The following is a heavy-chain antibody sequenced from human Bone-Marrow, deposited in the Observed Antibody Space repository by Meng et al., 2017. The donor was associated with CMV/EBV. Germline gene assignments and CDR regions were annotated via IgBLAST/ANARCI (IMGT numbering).Heavy chain of an antibody. CDR1: GFTFSLHW. CDR2: INKDGSET. Sequence: GESLKISCAASGFTFSLHWMAWVRQAPGKGLEWVANINKDGSETYHVDSVEGRFTVSRDNAKSSLYLQMNRLRAEDTAVYYCSRGFGGFDYWGQGVLVTVYS. D-gene: IGHD3-16*01. V-gene: IGHV3-7*01. CDR3: SRGFGGFDY. J-gene: IGHJ4*02.